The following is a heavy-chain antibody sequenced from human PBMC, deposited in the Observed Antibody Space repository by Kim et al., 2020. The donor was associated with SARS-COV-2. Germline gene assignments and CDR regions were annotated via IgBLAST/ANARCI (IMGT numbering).Heavy chain of an antibody. Sequence: GGSLRLSCAASGFTVSSNYMSWVRQAPGKGLEWVSVIYSGGSTYYADSVKGRFTISRDNSKNTLYLQMNSLRAEDTAVYYCATIAAAGNYNWFDPWRQGTMVTVSS. V-gene: IGHV3-53*01. CDR2: IYSGGST. J-gene: IGHJ5*02. CDR1: GFTVSSNY. D-gene: IGHD6-13*01. CDR3: ATIAAAGNYNWFDP.